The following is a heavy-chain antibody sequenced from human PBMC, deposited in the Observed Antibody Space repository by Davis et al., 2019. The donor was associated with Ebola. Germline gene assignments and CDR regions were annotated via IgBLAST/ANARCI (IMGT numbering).Heavy chain of an antibody. V-gene: IGHV4-59*01. CDR2: IYYSGST. CDR3: ARDIYDFSVWYFDL. Sequence: PSETLSLTCTVSGGSISSYYWSWIRQPPGKGLEWIGYIYYSGSTNYNPSLKSRVTISVDTSKNQFSLKLSSVTAADTAVYYCARDIYDFSVWYFDLWGRGTLVTVSS. D-gene: IGHD3-3*01. CDR1: GGSISSYY. J-gene: IGHJ2*01.